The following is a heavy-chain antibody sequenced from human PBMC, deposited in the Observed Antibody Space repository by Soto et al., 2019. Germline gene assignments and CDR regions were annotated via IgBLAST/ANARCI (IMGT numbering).Heavy chain of an antibody. CDR1: GGSISSGDYY. V-gene: IGHV4-30-4*01. Sequence: SETLSLTCTVSGGSISSGDYYWSWIRQPPGKGLEWIGYIYYSGSTYYNPSLGSRVTLSVDTSKNQFSLKLSSVTAADTAVYYCARRRSTYLDSWGQGTLVTVSS. CDR3: ARRRSTYLDS. CDR2: IYYSGST. J-gene: IGHJ4*02.